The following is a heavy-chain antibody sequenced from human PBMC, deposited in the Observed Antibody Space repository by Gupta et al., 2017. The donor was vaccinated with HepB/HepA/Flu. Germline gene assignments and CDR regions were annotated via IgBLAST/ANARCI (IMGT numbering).Heavy chain of an antibody. J-gene: IGHJ4*02. V-gene: IGHV3-48*03. CDR3: ARGKPSGYYYYFDY. D-gene: IGHD3-22*01. CDR2: ISSSGSNI. CDR1: GFTFSRYE. Sequence: EVQLVESGGGLVQPGGSLRLSCAASGFTFSRYEMNWVRQAPGKGLEWLSYISSSGSNIYYADSLKGRFTISRDNAKNSLYLQMNSLRAEDTAFYYCARGKPSGYYYYFDYWGQGTLVTVSS.